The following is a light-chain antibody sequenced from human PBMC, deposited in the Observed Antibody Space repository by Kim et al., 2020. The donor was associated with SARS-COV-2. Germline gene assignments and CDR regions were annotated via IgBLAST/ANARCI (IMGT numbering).Light chain of an antibody. CDR3: QQYGSSPRT. V-gene: IGKV3-20*01. CDR2: AIS. CDR1: QSVNNNY. Sequence: EIVLTQSPGTLSLSPGEGATLSCRASQSVNNNYFAWYQQKPGQAPRLLIYAISIRATGIPDRFSGSGSGTDFTLTISRLEPEDFAVYYCQQYGSSPRTFGQGTKVEVK. J-gene: IGKJ1*01.